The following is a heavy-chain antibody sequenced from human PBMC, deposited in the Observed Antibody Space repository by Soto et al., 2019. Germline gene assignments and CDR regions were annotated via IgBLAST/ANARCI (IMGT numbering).Heavy chain of an antibody. V-gene: IGHV3-9*01. CDR2: LSWNSGFS. CDR3: AKGRGTIVVTDAYDI. J-gene: IGHJ3*02. CDR1: GYLISSGYY. D-gene: IGHD3-22*01. Sequence: LSLTCSVSGYLISSGYYWGWIRQTPGKGPEWVASLSWNSGFSGYADSVKGRFTISRDNAQSSVHLQMNNLRTEDTALYYCAKGRGTIVVTDAYDIWGQGTMVTVS.